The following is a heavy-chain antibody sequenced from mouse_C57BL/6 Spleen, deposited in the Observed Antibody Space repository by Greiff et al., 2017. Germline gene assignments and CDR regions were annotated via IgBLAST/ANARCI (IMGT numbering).Heavy chain of an antibody. D-gene: IGHD1-1*02. Sequence: EVMLVESGEGLVKPGGSLKLSCAASGFTFSSYAMSWVRQTPEQRLEWVAYISSGGDYTYYADTVKGRFTISRDNARNTLYLQMSSLKSEDTAMYYCAGGDYGGVFGDRGQGTTLTVA. CDR3: AGGDYGGVFGD. CDR2: ISSGGDYT. V-gene: IGHV5S21*01. J-gene: IGHJ2*01. CDR1: GFTFSSYA.